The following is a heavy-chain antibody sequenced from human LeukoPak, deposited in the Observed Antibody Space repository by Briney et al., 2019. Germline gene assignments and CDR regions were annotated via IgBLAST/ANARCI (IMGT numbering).Heavy chain of an antibody. CDR2: ISWNSGSI. D-gene: IGHD3-22*01. CDR3: AKSDSSGYTAGFDY. Sequence: PGGSLRLSCAASGFTFDDYAMHWVRQAPGKGLEWVSGISWNSGSIGYADSVKGRFTISRDNAKNSLYLQMNSLRAEDTALYYCAKSDSSGYTAGFDYWGQGTLVTVSS. V-gene: IGHV3-9*01. J-gene: IGHJ4*02. CDR1: GFTFDDYA.